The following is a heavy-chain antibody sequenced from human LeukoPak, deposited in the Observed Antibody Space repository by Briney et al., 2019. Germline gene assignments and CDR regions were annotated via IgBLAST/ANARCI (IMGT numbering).Heavy chain of an antibody. CDR3: ARDVPYYYESSGYYSLGFDI. D-gene: IGHD3-22*01. CDR1: RFTFSDYS. Sequence: GGSLRLSCAASRFTFSDYSMNWVRQAPGKGLEWVSSISSDGSAIFYADSVKGRFTVSRDNAKNSLYLQMNSLRAEDTAVYYCARDVPYYYESSGYYSLGFDIWGQGTMVTVSS. V-gene: IGHV3-21*01. J-gene: IGHJ3*02. CDR2: ISSDGSAI.